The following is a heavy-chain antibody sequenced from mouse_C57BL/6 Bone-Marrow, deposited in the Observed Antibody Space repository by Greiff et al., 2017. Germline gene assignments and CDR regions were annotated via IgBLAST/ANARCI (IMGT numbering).Heavy chain of an antibody. V-gene: IGHV2-9-1*01. Sequence: QVQLKESGPGLVAPSQSLSITCTVSGFSLTSYAISWVRQPPGKGLEWLGVIWTGGGTNYNSALQSRLSISKDNSKSQVFLKMNSLQTDDTARYYCARNDDGYYLYYFGYWGQGTTLTVSS. CDR1: GFSLTSYA. J-gene: IGHJ2*01. CDR2: IWTGGGT. D-gene: IGHD2-3*01. CDR3: ARNDDGYYLYYFGY.